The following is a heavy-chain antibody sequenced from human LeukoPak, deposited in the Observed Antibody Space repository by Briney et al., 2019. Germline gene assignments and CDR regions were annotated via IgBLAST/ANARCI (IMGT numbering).Heavy chain of an antibody. J-gene: IGHJ4*02. V-gene: IGHV3-48*01. CDR3: ARDRQDIAAAGSAHDY. CDR1: GFSFGSYS. Sequence: PGGPLRLSCVASGFSFGSYSINWVRQAPGKGLEWVSYISPSSSSIYFADSVKGRFTISRDNAQNSLYLQMNSLRAEDTAVYYCARDRQDIAAAGSAHDYWGQGTLVTVSS. D-gene: IGHD6-13*01. CDR2: ISPSSSSI.